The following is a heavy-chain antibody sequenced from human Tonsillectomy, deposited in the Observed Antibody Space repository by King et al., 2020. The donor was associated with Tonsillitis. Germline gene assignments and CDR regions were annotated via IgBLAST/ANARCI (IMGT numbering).Heavy chain of an antibody. CDR2: IKSKSDGGAI. Sequence: VQLVESGGGLVKPGGSLRLSCAVSRFNFNDAWMNWVRQAPGKGLEWVGRIKSKSDGGAIDYAAPVKGRFTISRDDSKNTLYLQMNSMKTEDTAVYYCTTTEWSWGWGQGTLVTVSS. D-gene: IGHD2-8*01. CDR1: RFNFNDAW. CDR3: TTTEWSWG. J-gene: IGHJ4*02. V-gene: IGHV3-15*07.